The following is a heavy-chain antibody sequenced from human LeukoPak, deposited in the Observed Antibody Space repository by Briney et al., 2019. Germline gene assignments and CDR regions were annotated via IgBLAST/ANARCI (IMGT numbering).Heavy chain of an antibody. CDR1: GFTFTTYA. Sequence: GGSLRLSCAASGFTFTTYAMSWVRQAAGRGLEWVSGISNSGDSTYYADSVKGRFTISRDNSKSTLFLQMSSLRAEDTAIYYCARDGARGAAAGTRGDYWGQGALVTVSS. CDR3: ARDGARGAAAGTRGDY. D-gene: IGHD6-13*01. J-gene: IGHJ4*02. V-gene: IGHV3-23*01. CDR2: ISNSGDST.